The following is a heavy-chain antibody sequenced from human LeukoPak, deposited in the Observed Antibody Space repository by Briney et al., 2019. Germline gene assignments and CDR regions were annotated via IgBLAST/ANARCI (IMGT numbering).Heavy chain of an antibody. CDR2: IGIWSSPI. CDR1: GFTFTRHS. Sequence: GGSLTLSCAASGFTFTRHSMNWVRQAPGKGLEWVSFIGIWSSPIYYADSVRGRFTISRDNAKNSLYLQMNSLRAEDTAVYYCARQWLVRGYFDYWGQGTLVTVSS. CDR3: ARQWLVRGYFDY. V-gene: IGHV3-48*04. J-gene: IGHJ4*02. D-gene: IGHD6-19*01.